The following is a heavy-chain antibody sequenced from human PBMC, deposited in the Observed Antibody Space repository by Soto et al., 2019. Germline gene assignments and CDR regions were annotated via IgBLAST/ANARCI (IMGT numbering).Heavy chain of an antibody. J-gene: IGHJ4*02. CDR1: GGSISSYY. CDR2: IYYSGST. D-gene: IGHD6-19*01. Sequence: SETLSLTCTVSGGSISSYYWSWIRQPPGKGLEWIGYIYYSGSTNYNPSLKSRVTISVDTSKNQFSLKLSSVTAADTAVYYCARVRGGWYYFDYWGQGTLVTVSS. CDR3: ARVRGGWYYFDY. V-gene: IGHV4-59*01.